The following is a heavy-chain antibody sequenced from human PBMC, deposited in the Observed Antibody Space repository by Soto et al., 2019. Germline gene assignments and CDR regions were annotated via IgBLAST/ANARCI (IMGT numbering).Heavy chain of an antibody. D-gene: IGHD3-22*01. J-gene: IGHJ4*02. CDR1: GFTFSSYW. Sequence: EVQLVASGGGLVQPGGSLRLSCAASGFTFSSYWMSWVRPAPGTGLECVANIKQDGSEQYYVDSVKGRFTISKDNAKNIPDLQTNSMRAEDTAVYYCATGITMIVVHHPFDYWGQVTLVTVSS. CDR3: ATGITMIVVHHPFDY. CDR2: IKQDGSEQ. V-gene: IGHV3-7*03.